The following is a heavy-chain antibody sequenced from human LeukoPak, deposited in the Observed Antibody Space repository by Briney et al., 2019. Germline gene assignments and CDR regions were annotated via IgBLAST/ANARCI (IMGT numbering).Heavy chain of an antibody. J-gene: IGHJ4*02. CDR1: GYSFTTYTFTTQW. CDR3: ARSKNGYSTIDY. D-gene: IGHD5-24*01. V-gene: IGHV5-51*01. Sequence: PGESLKISCKGSGYSFTTYTFTTQWIVWVRQMPGKGLEWMGIIYPGDSDTRYSPSFQGQVTISADKSISTAYLQWSSLKASDTAMYYCARSKNGYSTIDYWGQGTLVTVSS. CDR2: IYPGDSDT.